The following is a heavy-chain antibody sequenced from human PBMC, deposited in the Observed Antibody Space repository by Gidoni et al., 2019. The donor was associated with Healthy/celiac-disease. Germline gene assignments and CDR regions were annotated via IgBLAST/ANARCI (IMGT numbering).Heavy chain of an antibody. J-gene: IGHJ5*02. CDR1: GFTFIRYA. V-gene: IGHV3-30*04. CDR3: ARSHPMIVVVNNWFDP. Sequence: QVQLVESGGGVVQPGRSLSLSCPASGFTFIRYAMHWVRPAPGKGLEGVAVISYDGSNKYYADSVKGRFTISRDNSKNTLYRQMNSLRAEDTAVYYCARSHPMIVVVNNWFDPWGQGTLVTVSS. CDR2: ISYDGSNK. D-gene: IGHD3-22*01.